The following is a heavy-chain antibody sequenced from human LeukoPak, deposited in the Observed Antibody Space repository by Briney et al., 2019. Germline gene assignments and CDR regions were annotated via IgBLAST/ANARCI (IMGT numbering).Heavy chain of an antibody. CDR2: IKQDGSEK. V-gene: IGHV3-7*03. J-gene: IGHJ6*02. Sequence: GGSLRLSCAASGFTFSSYSMNWVRQAPGKGLEWVANIKQDGSEKYYVDSVKGRFTISRDNAKNSLYLQMNSLRAEDTAVYYCARDSFSSGSNYYYYGMDVWGQGTTVTVSS. CDR1: GFTFSSYS. CDR3: ARDSFSSGSNYYYYGMDV. D-gene: IGHD3-22*01.